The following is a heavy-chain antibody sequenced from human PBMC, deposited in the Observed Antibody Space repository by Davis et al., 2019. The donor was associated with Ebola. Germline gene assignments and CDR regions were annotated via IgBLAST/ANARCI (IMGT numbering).Heavy chain of an antibody. V-gene: IGHV1-69*13. D-gene: IGHD3-10*02. Sequence: SVKVSCKASGGTFSSYAISWVRQAPGQGLEWMGGIIPIFGTANYAQKFQGRVTITADESTSTAYMELSSLRSEDTAVYYCAKGVFDGSTYYYYGMDVWGQGTTVTVSS. J-gene: IGHJ6*02. CDR1: GGTFSSYA. CDR3: AKGVFDGSTYYYYGMDV. CDR2: IIPIFGTA.